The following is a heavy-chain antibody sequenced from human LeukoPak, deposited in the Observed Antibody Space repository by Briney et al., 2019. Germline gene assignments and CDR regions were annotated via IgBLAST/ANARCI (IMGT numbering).Heavy chain of an antibody. CDR3: ARAADYYDSQWVGVWFDP. V-gene: IGHV1-2*02. CDR2: INPNSGGT. D-gene: IGHD3-22*01. Sequence: GASVKVSCKASGYTFSSYLISWVRQVPGQGLEWMGWINPNSGGTNYAQKFQGRVTMTRDTSISTAYMELSRLRSDDTAVYYCARAADYYDSQWVGVWFDPWGQGTLVTVSS. CDR1: GYTFSSYL. J-gene: IGHJ5*02.